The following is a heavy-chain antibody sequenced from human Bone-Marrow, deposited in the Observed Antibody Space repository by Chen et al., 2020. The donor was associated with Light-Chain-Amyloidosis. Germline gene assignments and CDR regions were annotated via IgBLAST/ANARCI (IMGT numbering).Heavy chain of an antibody. V-gene: IGHV1-69*06. J-gene: IGHJ5*02. CDR2: INPVLGTT. D-gene: IGHD5-18*01. CDR1: GYTFTGYY. Sequence: QVQLVQSGAEVKKPGASVKVSCKASGYTFTGYYMHWVRQAPGQGLEWMGGINPVLGTTNYAQRFQGRVTITADKSTNTIYMVLSSLRSEDTAIYYCAKRTSMVYVDWFDPWGQGTLVTVSS. CDR3: AKRTSMVYVDWFDP.